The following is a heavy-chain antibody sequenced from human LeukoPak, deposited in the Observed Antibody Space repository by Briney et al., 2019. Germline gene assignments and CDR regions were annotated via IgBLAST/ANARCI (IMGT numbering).Heavy chain of an antibody. Sequence: GGSPRLSCIASGFAFNSYEMNWVRQAPGKGLEWVSYISSSGSIKHYADSVKGRFTISRDNAKNSLYLQMNSLRAEDTAVYYCARDLRGGADYWGQGTLVTVSS. CDR1: GFAFNSYE. CDR3: ARDLRGGADY. J-gene: IGHJ4*02. D-gene: IGHD3-16*01. CDR2: ISSSGSIK. V-gene: IGHV3-48*03.